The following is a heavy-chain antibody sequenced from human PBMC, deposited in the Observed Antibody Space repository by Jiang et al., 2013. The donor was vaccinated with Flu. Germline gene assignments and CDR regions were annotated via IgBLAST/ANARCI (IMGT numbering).Heavy chain of an antibody. CDR2: INSDGSST. J-gene: IGHJ4*02. V-gene: IGHV3-74*01. Sequence: SGFTFSSYWMHWVRQAPGKGLVWVSRINSDGSSTSYADSVKGRFTISRDNAKNTLYLQMNSLRAEDTAVYYCARDTTVTGVDYWGQGTLVTVSS. CDR1: GFTFSSYW. D-gene: IGHD4-17*01. CDR3: ARDTTVTGVDY.